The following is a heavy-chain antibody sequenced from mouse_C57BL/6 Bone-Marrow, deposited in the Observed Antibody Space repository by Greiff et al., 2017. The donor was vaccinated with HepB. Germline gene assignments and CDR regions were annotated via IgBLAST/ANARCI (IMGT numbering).Heavy chain of an antibody. CDR1: GFNIKDYY. CDR3: ARTTVVARYWYFDV. CDR2: IDPEDGET. Sequence: EVQLQQSGAELVKPGASVKLSCTASGFNIKDYYMHWVKQRTEQGLEWIGRIDPEDGETKYAPNFQGKATITADTSSNTAYLQLSSLTSEDTAVYYCARTTVVARYWYFDVWGTGTTVTVSS. D-gene: IGHD1-1*01. J-gene: IGHJ1*03. V-gene: IGHV14-2*01.